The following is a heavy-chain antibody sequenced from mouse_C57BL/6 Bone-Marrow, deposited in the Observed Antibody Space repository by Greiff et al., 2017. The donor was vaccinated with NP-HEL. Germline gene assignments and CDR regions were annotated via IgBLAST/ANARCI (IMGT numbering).Heavy chain of an antibody. D-gene: IGHD1-1*01. CDR3: ARRGGSSLYYFDY. Sequence: VQLQQSGPVLVKPGASVKMSCKASGYTFTDYYMNWVKQSHGKSLEWIGVINPYNGGTSYNQKFKGKATLTVDKSSSTAYMELNSLTSEDSAVYYCARRGGSSLYYFDYWGQGTTLTVSS. CDR1: GYTFTDYY. CDR2: INPYNGGT. V-gene: IGHV1-19*01. J-gene: IGHJ2*01.